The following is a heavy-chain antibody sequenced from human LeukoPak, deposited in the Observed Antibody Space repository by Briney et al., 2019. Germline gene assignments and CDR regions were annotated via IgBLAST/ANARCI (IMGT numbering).Heavy chain of an antibody. J-gene: IGHJ3*02. V-gene: IGHV1-69*05. Sequence: GSSVKVSCKASGGTFSSYAISWVRQAPGQGLEWMGGIIPIFGTANYAQKFQGRVTITTDESTSTAYMELSSLRSEDTAVYYCARDRRDSSGWYDSPYDAFDIWGQGTMVTVSS. CDR3: ARDRRDSSGWYDSPYDAFDI. D-gene: IGHD6-19*01. CDR2: IIPIFGTA. CDR1: GGTFSSYA.